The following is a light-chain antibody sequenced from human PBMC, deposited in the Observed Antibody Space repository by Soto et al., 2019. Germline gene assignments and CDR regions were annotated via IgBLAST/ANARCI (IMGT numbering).Light chain of an antibody. V-gene: IGKV1-5*01. J-gene: IGKJ4*01. CDR3: QQYNTYSSLT. CDR2: DAS. Sequence: MTQSPGTLSLSPGETATLSCRASQSISSWLAWYQQKLGRAPRLLIYDASSLESGVPSRFSGSGYGTEFTLTISSLQPDDFATYYCQQYNTYSSLTFGGGTKVEIK. CDR1: QSISSW.